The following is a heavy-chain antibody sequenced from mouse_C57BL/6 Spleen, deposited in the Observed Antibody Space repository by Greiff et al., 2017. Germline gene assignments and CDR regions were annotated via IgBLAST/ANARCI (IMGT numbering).Heavy chain of an antibody. V-gene: IGHV1-80*01. Sequence: QVHVKQSGAELVKPGASVKISCKASGYAFSSYWMNWVKQRPGKGLEWIGQIYPGDGDTNYNGKFKGKATLTADKSSSTAYMQLSSLTSEDSAVYFCASTTVVPIDYWGQGTTLTVSS. CDR2: IYPGDGDT. J-gene: IGHJ2*01. D-gene: IGHD1-1*01. CDR1: GYAFSSYW. CDR3: ASTTVVPIDY.